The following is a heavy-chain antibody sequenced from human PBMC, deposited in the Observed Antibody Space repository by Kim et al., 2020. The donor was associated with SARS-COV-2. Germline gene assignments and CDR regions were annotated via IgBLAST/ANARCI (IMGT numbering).Heavy chain of an antibody. V-gene: IGHV3-11*05. Sequence: GGSLRLSCAASGFTFSDFYMSWIRQAPGKGLEWVSYITSSSSYTNYADSVKGRFTISRDNAKKSLYLQMNSLRADDTAVYYCARVGRSTVTTYYFDYWGQGTLVTVSS. CDR3: ARVGRSTVTTYYFDY. D-gene: IGHD4-17*01. CDR1: GFTFSDFY. CDR2: ITSSSSYT. J-gene: IGHJ4*02.